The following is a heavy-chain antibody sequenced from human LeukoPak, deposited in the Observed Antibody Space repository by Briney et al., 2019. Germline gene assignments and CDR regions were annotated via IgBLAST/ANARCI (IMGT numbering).Heavy chain of an antibody. CDR2: ISSDGSNK. Sequence: PGGSLRLSCAASGFTFSSYGMHWVRQAPGKGLEWVAVISSDGSNKYYPDSVKGRFTISRDNSKNTLYLQVRSLRLEDTAMNFSARDPPGWYYFDYWGQGTLVTVSS. D-gene: IGHD2-15*01. CDR3: ARDPPGWYYFDY. J-gene: IGHJ4*02. CDR1: GFTFSSYG. V-gene: IGHV3-30*03.